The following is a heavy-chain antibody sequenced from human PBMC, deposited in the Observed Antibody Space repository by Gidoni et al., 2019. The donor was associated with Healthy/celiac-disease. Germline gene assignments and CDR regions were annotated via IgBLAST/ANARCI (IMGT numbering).Heavy chain of an antibody. D-gene: IGHD4-17*01. CDR2: ISSSSSYI. CDR3: ARGGDDYGDYDQWAFDY. CDR1: GFTFSSSS. V-gene: IGHV3-21*01. J-gene: IGHJ4*02. Sequence: EVQLVESGGGLVKPGGSMRLSCAASGFTFSSSSMNWVRQDPGTGLEWVSSISSSSSYIYYEDSVKGRFTISRDNAKNSLYLQMNSLRAEDTAVYYCARGGDDYGDYDQWAFDYWGQGTLVTVSS.